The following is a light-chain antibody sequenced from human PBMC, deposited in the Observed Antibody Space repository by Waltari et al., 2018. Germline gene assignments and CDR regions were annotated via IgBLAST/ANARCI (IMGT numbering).Light chain of an antibody. CDR2: AAS. J-gene: IGKJ3*01. V-gene: IGKV1-39*01. CDR3: QQSYSLPFT. Sequence: DIQMTQSPSPLSASVGDRITITCRASQNIGNYLNWYQQKPGEAPTLLIFAASTLQSGVPSSFSGSGSGTDFTLTITSLQPEDFATYHCQQSYSLPFTFGPGTRVDIK. CDR1: QNIGNY.